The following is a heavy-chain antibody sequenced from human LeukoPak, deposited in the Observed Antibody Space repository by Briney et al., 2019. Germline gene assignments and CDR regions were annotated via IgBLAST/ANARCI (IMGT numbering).Heavy chain of an antibody. CDR2: INPNSGGT. Sequence: ASVKVSCKASEYTFTMHWVRQAPGQRLEWMGWINPNSGGTNYAQKFQGRVTMTRDTSISTAYMELSRLRSDDTAVYYCATTRGLQLYDAFDIWGQGTMVTVSS. V-gene: IGHV1-2*02. CDR1: EYTFT. CDR3: ATTRGLQLYDAFDI. J-gene: IGHJ3*02. D-gene: IGHD6-13*01.